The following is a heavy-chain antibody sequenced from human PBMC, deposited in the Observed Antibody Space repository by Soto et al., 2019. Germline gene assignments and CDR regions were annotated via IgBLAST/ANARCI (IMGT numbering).Heavy chain of an antibody. J-gene: IGHJ6*03. Sequence: EVQLLESGGGLVQPGGSLRLSCAASGFTFSSYAMSWVRQAPGKGLEWVSAISGSGGSTSYADSVKGRITISRDNSKNTLYLKMNSLRAEDTAVYYCAKNPELVVVPAAHYYYYMDVCGKGTTVTVSS. CDR2: ISGSGGST. CDR3: AKNPELVVVPAAHYYYYMDV. D-gene: IGHD2-2*01. V-gene: IGHV3-23*01. CDR1: GFTFSSYA.